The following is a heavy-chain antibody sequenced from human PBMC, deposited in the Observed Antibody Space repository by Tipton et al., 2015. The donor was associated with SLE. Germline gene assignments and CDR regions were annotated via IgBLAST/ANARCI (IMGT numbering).Heavy chain of an antibody. Sequence: QSGAEVKKPGASVKVSRKASGYTFASYDINWVRQAPRQGLEWMGWMGPDNGNTGYAQKFQGRVTMTRSSSINTAYMELSSLRSEDTAVYYCARGGDFDYWGQGTLVTVSS. V-gene: IGHV1-8*01. CDR1: GYTFASYD. D-gene: IGHD3-16*01. J-gene: IGHJ4*02. CDR3: ARGGDFDY. CDR2: MGPDNGNT.